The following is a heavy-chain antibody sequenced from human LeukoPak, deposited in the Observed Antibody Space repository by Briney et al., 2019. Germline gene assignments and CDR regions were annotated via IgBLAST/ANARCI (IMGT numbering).Heavy chain of an antibody. D-gene: IGHD4-17*01. Sequence: GGSLRLSCAASGFAFSGYAMSWVRQPPGKGLEWVSAISGSGGSTYYADSVKVRFTISRDNSKSTLFLQMNSLRAEDTAVYYCARLATVTTEDYWGQGTLVTVSS. CDR3: ARLATVTTEDY. J-gene: IGHJ4*02. CDR1: GFAFSGYA. V-gene: IGHV3-23*01. CDR2: ISGSGGST.